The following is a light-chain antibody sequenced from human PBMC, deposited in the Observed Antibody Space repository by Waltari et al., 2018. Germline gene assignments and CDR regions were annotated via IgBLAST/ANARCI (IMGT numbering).Light chain of an antibody. V-gene: IGKV1-39*01. J-gene: IGKJ1*01. CDR1: RAIPTF. CDR2: SAS. Sequence: DIQMSQSPSSLSANLGDRVTISCRASRAIPTFLSWYQQKPGNAPKLLLFSASRLHTGVPSRFSGSGSGSDFTLTISGLQPGDFATYFCLHTSGTSWTFGPGTKV. CDR3: LHTSGTSWT.